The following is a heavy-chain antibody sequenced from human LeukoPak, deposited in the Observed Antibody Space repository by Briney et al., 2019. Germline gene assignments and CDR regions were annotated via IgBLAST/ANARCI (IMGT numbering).Heavy chain of an antibody. V-gene: IGHV1-69*06. J-gene: IGHJ5*02. CDR1: GGTFSSYA. CDR2: IIPIFGTA. D-gene: IGHD2-2*01. CDR3: ARDSRRYQLLGIWFDP. Sequence: GASVKVPCKASGGTFSSYAISWVGQAPGQGLDWLGGIIPIFGTANYAQKFQGRVTITADKSTSTAYMELSSLRSEDTAVYYCARDSRRYQLLGIWFDPWGQGTLVTVSS.